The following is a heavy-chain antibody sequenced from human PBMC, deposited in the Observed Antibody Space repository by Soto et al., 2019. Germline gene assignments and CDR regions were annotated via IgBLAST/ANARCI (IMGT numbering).Heavy chain of an antibody. D-gene: IGHD3-10*01. V-gene: IGHV3-13*01. CDR3: AKGERARRVLIWFGELADY. CDR2: IGTTGDT. CDR1: GFTFSSHD. Sequence: PGGSLRLSCTASGFTFSSHDMHWVRQATGKGLEWVSAIGTTGDTYYPGSVKGRFTISRENSKNTFYQQMNSLRAEDTAVYYCAKGERARRVLIWFGELADYWGQGTLVTVSS. J-gene: IGHJ4*02.